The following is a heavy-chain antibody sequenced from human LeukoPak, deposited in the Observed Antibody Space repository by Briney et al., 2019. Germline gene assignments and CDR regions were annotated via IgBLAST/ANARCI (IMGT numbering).Heavy chain of an antibody. CDR1: GGTFSSYA. V-gene: IGHV1-69*01. CDR2: IIPIFGTA. CDR3: ARDGGYPYDSSGYYLG. J-gene: IGHJ4*02. Sequence: SVKVSCKASGGTFSSYAISWVRQAPGQGLEWMGGIIPIFGTADYAKKFQGRVTITADESTSTAYMELSSLRSEDTAVYYCARDGGYPYDSSGYYLGWGQGTLVTVSS. D-gene: IGHD3-22*01.